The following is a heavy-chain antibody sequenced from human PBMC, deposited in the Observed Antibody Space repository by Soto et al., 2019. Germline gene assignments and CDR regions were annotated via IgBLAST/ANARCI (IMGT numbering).Heavy chain of an antibody. CDR1: GGSVSSGSYY. Sequence: PSETLSLTCPVSGGSVSSGSYYWSWIRQPPGKGLGWIWYIYYSGSTNYNPSLKSRVTISVATSKNQFSLKLSSVTAADTAVYYCARERWLQFFDYYYGMDVWGQGTTVTVSS. CDR3: ARERWLQFFDYYYGMDV. J-gene: IGHJ6*02. CDR2: IYYSGST. D-gene: IGHD5-12*01. V-gene: IGHV4-61*01.